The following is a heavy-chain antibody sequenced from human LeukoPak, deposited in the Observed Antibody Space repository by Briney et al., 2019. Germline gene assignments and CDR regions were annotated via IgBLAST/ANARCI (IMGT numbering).Heavy chain of an antibody. V-gene: IGHV3-7*05. D-gene: IGHD6-19*01. CDR1: VLTFTSYW. J-gene: IGHJ4*02. Sequence: GGSLRLSCASSVLTFTSYWMTGVRPAPGKGLEWVAKINQDGSDKYYVDYVKGRFTISRDNAKNSLYLQMNSLRAEDTAVYYCAKATRIAVTGNYFDCWGQGTLVTVSS. CDR3: AKATRIAVTGNYFDC. CDR2: INQDGSDK.